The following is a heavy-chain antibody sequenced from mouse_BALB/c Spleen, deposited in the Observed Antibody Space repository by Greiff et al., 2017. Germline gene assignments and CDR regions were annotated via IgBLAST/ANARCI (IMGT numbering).Heavy chain of an antibody. J-gene: IGHJ4*01. V-gene: IGHV1-80*01. CDR2: IYPGDGDT. CDR1: GYAFSSYW. CDR3: ARWSYAMDY. Sequence: QVTLKVSGAELVRPGSSVKISCKASGYAFSSYWMNWVKQRPGQGLEWIGQIYPGDGDTNYNGKFKGKATLTADKSSSTAYMQLSSLTSEDSAVYFCARWSYAMDYWGQGTSVTVSS.